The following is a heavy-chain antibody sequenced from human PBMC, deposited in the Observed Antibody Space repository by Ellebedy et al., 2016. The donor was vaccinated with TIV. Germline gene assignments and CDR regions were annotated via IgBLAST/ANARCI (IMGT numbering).Heavy chain of an antibody. V-gene: IGHV1-69*04. CDR3: ARDRRGRPFDY. Sequence: AASVKVSCKASGGTFSSYAISWVRQAPGQGLEWMGRIIPILGIANYAQKFQGRVTITANKSTSTAYMELSSLRSEDTAVYYCARDRRGRPFDYWGQGTLVTVSS. D-gene: IGHD3-16*01. J-gene: IGHJ4*02. CDR2: IIPILGIA. CDR1: GGTFSSYA.